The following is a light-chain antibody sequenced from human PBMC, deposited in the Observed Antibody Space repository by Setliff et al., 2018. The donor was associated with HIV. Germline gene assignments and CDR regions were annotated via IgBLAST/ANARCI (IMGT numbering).Light chain of an antibody. CDR1: SSDVGGYNY. Sequence: QSVLAQPASVSGSPGQSITMSCTGTSSDVGGYNYVSWYQHHPGKAPKLMIYEVTNRPSGVSSRFSGSKSGNTASLTIFGLQAEDEADYYCSSYTNSNSYVFGTGIKVTVL. V-gene: IGLV2-14*01. J-gene: IGLJ1*01. CDR2: EVT. CDR3: SSYTNSNSYV.